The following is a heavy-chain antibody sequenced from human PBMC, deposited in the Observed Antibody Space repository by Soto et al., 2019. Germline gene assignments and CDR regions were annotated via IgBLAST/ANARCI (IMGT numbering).Heavy chain of an antibody. CDR2: INPSGGST. J-gene: IGHJ6*02. CDR1: GYTFTSYY. Sequence: ASVKVSCKASGYTFTSYYMHWVRQAPGQGLEWMGIINPSGGSTSYAQKFQGRVTITADESTSTAYMELSSLRSEDTAVYYCAREGGMYSSSWYVGYGMDVWGQGTTVTVSS. V-gene: IGHV1-46*01. CDR3: AREGGMYSSSWYVGYGMDV. D-gene: IGHD6-13*01.